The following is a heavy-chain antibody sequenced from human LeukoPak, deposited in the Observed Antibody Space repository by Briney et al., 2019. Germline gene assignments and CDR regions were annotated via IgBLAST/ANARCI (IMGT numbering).Heavy chain of an antibody. Sequence: ASVKVSCKASGYTLTGYYMHWVRQAPGQGLEWMGWMSPNSGNTGYAQKFQGRVTMTRDTSISTAYMELSSLRSEDTAVYYCARMSYYDSSGDNWFDPWGQGTLVTVSS. CDR1: GYTLTGYY. V-gene: IGHV1-8*02. D-gene: IGHD3-22*01. J-gene: IGHJ5*02. CDR2: MSPNSGNT. CDR3: ARMSYYDSSGDNWFDP.